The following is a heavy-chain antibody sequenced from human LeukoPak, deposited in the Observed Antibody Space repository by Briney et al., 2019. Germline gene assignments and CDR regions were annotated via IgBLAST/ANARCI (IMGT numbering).Heavy chain of an antibody. V-gene: IGHV4-39*01. Sequence: PSETLSLTCTVSGGPVSSSSYYWGWIRQPPGKGLEWIGSIYYSGSTYYNPSLKGRVTISVDTSKNQFSLTLSSVTAADTALYYCARHWPDSSDWYFDLWGRGTLVTVSS. CDR1: GGPVSSSSYY. CDR3: ARHWPDSSDWYFDL. J-gene: IGHJ2*01. CDR2: IYYSGST. D-gene: IGHD6-19*01.